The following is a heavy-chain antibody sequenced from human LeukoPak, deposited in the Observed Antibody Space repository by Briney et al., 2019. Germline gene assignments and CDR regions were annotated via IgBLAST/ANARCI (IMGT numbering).Heavy chain of an antibody. CDR2: ISSSGSTI. J-gene: IGHJ4*02. V-gene: IGHV3-48*03. Sequence: GGSLRLSCAASGFTFRSYEMNWVRQAPGKGLEWVSYISSSGSTIYYADSVKGRFTISRDNAKNSLFLQMNSLRAEDTAVYYCARGYIYGYDYWGQGTLVTVSS. D-gene: IGHD5-18*01. CDR3: ARGYIYGYDY. CDR1: GFTFRSYE.